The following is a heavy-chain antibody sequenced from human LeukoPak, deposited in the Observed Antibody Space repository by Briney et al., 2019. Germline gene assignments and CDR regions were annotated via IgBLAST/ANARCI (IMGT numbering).Heavy chain of an antibody. D-gene: IGHD1-1*01. Sequence: GGSLRLSCGASGFTFSSFAMHWVRQSPGKGLEYISAISSDGGRTYYANSVKGRFSISRDNSKNTLYLQMGSLRAEDMAVYYCARRDWNRGYFDYWGPGTLVTVSS. CDR3: ARRDWNRGYFDY. CDR2: ISSDGGRT. V-gene: IGHV3-64*01. CDR1: GFTFSSFA. J-gene: IGHJ4*02.